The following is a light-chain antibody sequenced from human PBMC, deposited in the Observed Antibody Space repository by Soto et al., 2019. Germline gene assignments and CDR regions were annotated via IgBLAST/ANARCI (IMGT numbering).Light chain of an antibody. J-gene: IGKJ4*01. CDR3: QQYNNWHPLT. CDR1: QSVSSN. Sequence: ERLTTQSPATMSVSPGESASLSCRASQSVSSNLAWYQPTPGQATRLLIYGVSTRANSIPARFSGSGSETKFTLTIRSLQSEDFSFYYCQQYNNWHPLTFGGGTQVDI. CDR2: GVS. V-gene: IGKV3-15*01.